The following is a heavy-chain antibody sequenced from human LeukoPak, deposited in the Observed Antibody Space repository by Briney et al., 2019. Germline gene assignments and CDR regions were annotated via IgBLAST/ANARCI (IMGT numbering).Heavy chain of an antibody. V-gene: IGHV1-69*06. D-gene: IGHD3-22*01. CDR1: GGTFSSYI. CDR2: ITPVFGTV. J-gene: IGHJ4*02. CDR3: ASQGLVRRITMIVVVQN. Sequence: GASVKVSCKASGGTFSSYIINWVRQAPGQGLEWMGGITPVFGTVNYAQKFQGRVTITADKSTSTAYMELSSLRSEDTAVYYCASQGLVRRITMIVVVQNWGQGTLVTVSS.